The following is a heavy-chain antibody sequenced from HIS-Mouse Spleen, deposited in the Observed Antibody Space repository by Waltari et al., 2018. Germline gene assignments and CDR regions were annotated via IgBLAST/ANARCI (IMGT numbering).Heavy chain of an antibody. J-gene: IGHJ3*02. CDR1: GFTFSSYG. Sequence: QVQLVESGGGVVQPGRSLRLSCAASGFTFSSYGLHLVRQAPGKGLEWVAVIWYDGSNKYYADSVKGRFTISRDNSKNTLYLQMNSLRAEDTAVYYCARDPTLNWGFDAFDIWGQGTMVTVSS. CDR2: IWYDGSNK. CDR3: ARDPTLNWGFDAFDI. D-gene: IGHD7-27*01. V-gene: IGHV3-33*01.